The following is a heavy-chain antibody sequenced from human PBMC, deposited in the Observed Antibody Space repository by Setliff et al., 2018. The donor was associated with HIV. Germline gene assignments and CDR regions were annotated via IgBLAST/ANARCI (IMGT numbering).Heavy chain of an antibody. CDR2: IYYSGST. CDR1: GDSTTSSSSY. CDR3: AREGRGDPAVATTRIDY. Sequence: PSETLSLTCTVSGDSTTSSSSYWGWIRQPPGKGLEWIGNIYYSGSTYYNPSLKSRVTISLDTSKTHFYLNLTSVTDADTAVYFCAREGRGDPAVATTRIDYWGQGKLVTVSS. J-gene: IGHJ4*02. V-gene: IGHV4-39*02. D-gene: IGHD1-1*01.